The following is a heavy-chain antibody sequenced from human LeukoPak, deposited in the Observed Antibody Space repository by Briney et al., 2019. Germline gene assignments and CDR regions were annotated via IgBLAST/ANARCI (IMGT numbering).Heavy chain of an antibody. V-gene: IGHV4-31*03. D-gene: IGHD3-22*01. CDR3: ARDSSGYFLLDY. CDR1: GGSISSGGYY. J-gene: IGHJ4*02. Sequence: KPSQTLSLTCTVSGGSISSGGYYWSWIRQHPGKGLEWIGYTFYSGSTHYNPSLKSRVTISVDTSKNQFSLNLGSVTAADTAIYYCARDSSGYFLLDYWGQGTLVTVSS. CDR2: TFYSGST.